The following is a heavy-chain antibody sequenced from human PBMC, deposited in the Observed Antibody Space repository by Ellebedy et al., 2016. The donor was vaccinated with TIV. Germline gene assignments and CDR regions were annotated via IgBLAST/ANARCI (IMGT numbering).Heavy chain of an antibody. CDR3: ATRPYRSGQPFLGVFDY. J-gene: IGHJ4*02. V-gene: IGHV4-31*03. CDR2: VSYSGST. CDR1: AGSVSSDGFF. Sequence: MPSETLSLTCTVSAGSVSSDGFFCSWIRQHPGKGLEWIGYVSYSGSTNYNPSLKSRVTMSIDTSKNQFSLNLNSVTAADTAVYYCATRPYRSGQPFLGVFDYWGQGTLVTVSS. D-gene: IGHD3-22*01.